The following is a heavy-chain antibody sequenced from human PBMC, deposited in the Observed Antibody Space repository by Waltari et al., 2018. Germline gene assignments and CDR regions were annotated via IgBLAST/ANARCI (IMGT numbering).Heavy chain of an antibody. CDR3: ATERPQMVFPPLQY. Sequence: EVQLVQSGAEVKKPGATVKISCKASGYKFTDYYVHWVQQAPGKGREWVGRVDPEDGESVYAEKFQGRLTITADTSTDTAYIELSTLRSEDTALFYCATERPQMVFPPLQYWGQGTLVTVSP. V-gene: IGHV1-69-2*01. CDR2: VDPEDGES. J-gene: IGHJ4*02. CDR1: GYKFTDYY. D-gene: IGHD2-8*01.